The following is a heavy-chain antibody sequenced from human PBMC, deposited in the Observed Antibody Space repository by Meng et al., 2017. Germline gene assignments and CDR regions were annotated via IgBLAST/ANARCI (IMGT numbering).Heavy chain of an antibody. Sequence: SETLSLTCTVSGGSISSYYWSWIRQPAGKGLEWIGRIYTSGSTNYNPSLKSRVTMSVDTSKNQFSLKLSSVTAADTAVYYCAREEPSYYDSSGYYTASYFNYWGQGTLVTVS. J-gene: IGHJ4*02. CDR2: IYTSGST. D-gene: IGHD3-22*01. CDR1: GGSISSYY. CDR3: AREEPSYYDSSGYYTASYFNY. V-gene: IGHV4-4*07.